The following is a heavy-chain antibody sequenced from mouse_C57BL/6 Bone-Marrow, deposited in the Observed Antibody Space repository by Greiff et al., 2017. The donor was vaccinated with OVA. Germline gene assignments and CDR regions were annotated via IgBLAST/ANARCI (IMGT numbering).Heavy chain of an antibody. D-gene: IGHD4-1*01. V-gene: IGHV5-6*01. CDR3: ARGEDWVFDY. Sequence: EVQLVESGGDLVKPGGSLKLSCAASGFTFSSYGMSWVRQTPDKRLEWVATISSGGSYTYYPDSVTGPFTISRDNAKNTLYLQLSSLKSEDTAMYYGARGEDWVFDYWGQGTTLTVSS. J-gene: IGHJ2*01. CDR1: GFTFSSYG. CDR2: ISSGGSYT.